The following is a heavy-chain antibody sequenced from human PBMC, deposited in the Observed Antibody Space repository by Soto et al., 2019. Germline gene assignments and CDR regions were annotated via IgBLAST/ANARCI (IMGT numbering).Heavy chain of an antibody. CDR2: IYYSGST. CDR3: ARAVGGYLYHFDY. V-gene: IGHV4-30-4*01. CDR1: GGSISSGDYY. J-gene: IGHJ4*02. Sequence: SETLSLTCTVSGGSISSGDYYWSWIRQPPGKGLEWIGYIYYSGSTYYNPSLKSRVTISVDTSKNQFSLKLSSVTAADTAVYYCARAVGGYLYHFDYWGQGTLVTVSS. D-gene: IGHD3-16*02.